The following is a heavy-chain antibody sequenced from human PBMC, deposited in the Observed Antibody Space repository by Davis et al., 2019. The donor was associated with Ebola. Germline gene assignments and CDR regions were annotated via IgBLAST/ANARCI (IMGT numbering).Heavy chain of an antibody. CDR2: IYAGDSDT. CDR1: GYSFSTYW. V-gene: IGHV5-51*01. Sequence: KVSCKGSGYSFSTYWIAWVRQTPAKGLEWMGIIYAGDSDTRYSPSFEGQVTISVDRSISTAYLQWSSLKALDIAMYYCARQGFSEDIVLVPAAPYYYYGMDVWGQGTTVTVSS. J-gene: IGHJ6*02. CDR3: ARQGFSEDIVLVPAAPYYYYGMDV. D-gene: IGHD2-2*01.